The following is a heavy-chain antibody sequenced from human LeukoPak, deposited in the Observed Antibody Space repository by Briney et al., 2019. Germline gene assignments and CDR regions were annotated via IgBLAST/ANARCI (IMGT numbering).Heavy chain of an antibody. CDR2: ISYDGSNR. J-gene: IGHJ4*02. Sequence: PGRSLRLSCAASGFTFSVFAMHWVRQAPGKGLQWVALISYDGSNRYYADSVKGRFTISRDNSKNTLYLQMNSLRAEDTAVYYCARVPSGIAAATDYWGQGTLVTVSS. CDR3: ARVPSGIAAATDY. CDR1: GFTFSVFA. D-gene: IGHD6-13*01. V-gene: IGHV3-30*04.